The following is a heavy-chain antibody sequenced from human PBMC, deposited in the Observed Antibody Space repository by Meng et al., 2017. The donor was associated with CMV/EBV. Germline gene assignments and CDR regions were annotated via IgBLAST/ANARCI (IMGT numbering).Heavy chain of an antibody. CDR3: TRDAHLTTVTPNWFDP. CDR2: INPNSGDK. J-gene: IGHJ5*02. CDR1: GDTLTDCY. V-gene: IGHV1-2*02. D-gene: IGHD4-17*01. Sequence: QVRRVPSGAELRQAGAVMKVSCTASGDTLTDCYMHWVRQAPGRGPEWMECINPNSGDKNYAQKFQCRITMTRDTSNSTAYMELSRLRSDDTAVYYCTRDAHLTTVTPNWFDPWGQGTLVTVSS.